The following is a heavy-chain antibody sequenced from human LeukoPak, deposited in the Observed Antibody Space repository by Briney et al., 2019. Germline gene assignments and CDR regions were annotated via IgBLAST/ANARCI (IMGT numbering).Heavy chain of an antibody. Sequence: SETLSLTCTVSGASISSYYWSWIRQPPGKGLEWTGYIYYSGSTNYHPSLKSRVTISADTSKNQFSLKLSSVTAADTAVYCCARHVWYASGSYYFDYWGQGTLVTVSS. D-gene: IGHD3-10*01. CDR2: IYYSGST. CDR3: ARHVWYASGSYYFDY. J-gene: IGHJ4*02. V-gene: IGHV4-59*08. CDR1: GASISSYY.